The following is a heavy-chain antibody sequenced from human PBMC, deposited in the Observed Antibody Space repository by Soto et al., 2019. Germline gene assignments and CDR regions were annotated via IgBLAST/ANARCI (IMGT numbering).Heavy chain of an antibody. Sequence: SETLSHTCTVSGGSISSGGYYWSWIRQHPGKGLEWIGHIYNSGSTYYNPSLKSRVTISVDTSKNQFSLKLSSVTAADTAVYYCASAPNQYYFDYWGQGTLVTVSS. CDR2: IYNSGST. J-gene: IGHJ4*02. V-gene: IGHV4-31*03. CDR3: ASAPNQYYFDY. CDR1: GGSISSGGYY.